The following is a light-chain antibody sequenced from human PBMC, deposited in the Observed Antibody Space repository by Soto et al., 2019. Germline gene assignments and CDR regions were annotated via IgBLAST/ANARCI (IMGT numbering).Light chain of an antibody. CDR2: KAS. Sequence: DIQMTQSPSTLSASVGDRVTITCRASQSISSWLAWYQQKPGKAPKLLIYKASSLESGVPSRFSGSGSGTEFTLIISSLQPDDSATYYCQQYNGYFRTFGQGTKLQIK. CDR1: QSISSW. CDR3: QQYNGYFRT. J-gene: IGKJ2*01. V-gene: IGKV1-5*03.